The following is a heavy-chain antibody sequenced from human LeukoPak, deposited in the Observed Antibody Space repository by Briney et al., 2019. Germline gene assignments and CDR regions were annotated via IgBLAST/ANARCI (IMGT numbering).Heavy chain of an antibody. CDR2: ISGSGGST. Sequence: PGGSLRLSCAASGFTFSSHGMSWVRQAPGKGLEWGSAISGSGGSTYYADSVKGRFTISRDNSKNTLYLQMNSLRAEDTALYYCAKAFARGPEFDYWGQGTLVTVSS. V-gene: IGHV3-23*01. J-gene: IGHJ4*02. CDR1: GFTFSSHG. D-gene: IGHD3-16*01. CDR3: AKAFARGPEFDY.